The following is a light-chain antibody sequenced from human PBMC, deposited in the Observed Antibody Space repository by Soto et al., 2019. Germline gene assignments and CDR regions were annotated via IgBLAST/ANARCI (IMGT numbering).Light chain of an antibody. Sequence: DIQMTQSPSPLSASVGDRVTITGRASQSINKYLSWYQQKTGKAPKLLIYGASSLPSGVPSRFSGSGSGTDFTLTISSLRPEDFAAYYCQQSYTTSYTFGQGTKLEIK. J-gene: IGKJ2*01. CDR3: QQSYTTSYT. V-gene: IGKV1-39*01. CDR2: GAS. CDR1: QSINKY.